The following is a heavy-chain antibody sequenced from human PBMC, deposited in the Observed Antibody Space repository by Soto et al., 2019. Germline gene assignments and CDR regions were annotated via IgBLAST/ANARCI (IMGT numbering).Heavy chain of an antibody. V-gene: IGHV1-46*01. J-gene: IGHJ4*02. D-gene: IGHD3-10*01. Sequence: VKGPCKVAGCTFTSCYMHWVRPAPGPGLEWMGIINPSAGSTSYAQKLQGRVPMTRDTSTSTVYMDLSSLRSEDTAVYSCARGRYYGSFGYWGQGTMVTVSS. CDR1: GCTFTSCY. CDR3: ARGRYYGSFGY. CDR2: INPSAGST.